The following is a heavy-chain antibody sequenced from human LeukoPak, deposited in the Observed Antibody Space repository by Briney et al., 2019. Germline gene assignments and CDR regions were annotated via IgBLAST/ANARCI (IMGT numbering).Heavy chain of an antibody. CDR2: INAGNGNT. D-gene: IGHD3-10*01. V-gene: IGHV1-3*01. CDR3: ATHYGSGSYYDY. Sequence: GASVKVSCKASGYTFTSYAIHWVRQAPGQRLEWMGWINAGNGNTKYSQKFQGRVTITRDTSASTAYMELSSLGSEDTAVYYCATHYGSGSYYDYWGQGTLVTVSS. J-gene: IGHJ4*02. CDR1: GYTFTSYA.